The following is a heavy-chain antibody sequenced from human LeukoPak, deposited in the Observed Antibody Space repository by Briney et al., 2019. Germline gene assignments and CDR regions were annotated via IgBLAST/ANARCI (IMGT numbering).Heavy chain of an antibody. V-gene: IGHV3-7*01. CDR2: IKQDGSEK. Sequence: ASETLSLTCAVYGGSFSGYYWSWIRQPPGKGLEWVANIKQDGSEKYYVHSLKGRFTISRDNAKNSLFLQMNSLRAEDTAVYYCARGLIVRGVIVGNLFDSWGQGTLVTVSS. CDR1: GGSFSGYY. J-gene: IGHJ4*02. CDR3: ARGLIVRGVIVGNLFDS. D-gene: IGHD3-10*01.